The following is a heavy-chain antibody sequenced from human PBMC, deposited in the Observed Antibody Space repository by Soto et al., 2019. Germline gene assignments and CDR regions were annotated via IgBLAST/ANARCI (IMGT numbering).Heavy chain of an antibody. CDR1: GFTVSSNY. CDR3: ARDLYGEYSWFDS. D-gene: IGHD4-17*01. CDR2: IYSGGSY. Sequence: EVQLVESGGGLVQPGGSLRLSCAASGFTVSSNYMSWVRQAPGKGLEWVSVIYSGGSYYYSDSVKGRFTISRDNSKNTLYLPMNSLRAECTAVYYVARDLYGEYSWFDSWGQGTLVTVSS. V-gene: IGHV3-66*01. J-gene: IGHJ5*01.